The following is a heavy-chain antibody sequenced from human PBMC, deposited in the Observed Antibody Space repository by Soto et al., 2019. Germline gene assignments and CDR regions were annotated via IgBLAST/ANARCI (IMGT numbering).Heavy chain of an antibody. CDR3: TRLPNSGSYYGGNDAFDI. V-gene: IGHV3-73*01. J-gene: IGHJ3*02. CDR2: IRSKANSYAT. CDR1: GFTFSGSA. D-gene: IGHD1-26*01. Sequence: GESLKISCAASGFTFSGSAMHWVRQASGKGLEWVGRIRSKANSYATAYAASVKGRFTISRDDSKNTAYLQMNSLKTEDTAVYYCTRLPNSGSYYGGNDAFDIWGQGTMVTVS.